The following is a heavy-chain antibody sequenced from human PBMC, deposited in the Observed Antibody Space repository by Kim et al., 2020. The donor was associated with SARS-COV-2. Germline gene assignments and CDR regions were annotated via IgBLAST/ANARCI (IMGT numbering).Heavy chain of an antibody. CDR3: ARVLGIFGVVDSGYNWFDP. V-gene: IGHV3-7*01. CDR2: IKQDGSEK. CDR1: GFTFSSYW. J-gene: IGHJ5*02. Sequence: GGSLRLSCAASGFTFSSYWMSWVRQAPGKGLEWVANIKQDGSEKYYVDSVKGRFTISRDNAKNSLYLQMNSLRAEDTAVYYCARVLGIFGVVDSGYNWFDPWGQGTLVTVSS. D-gene: IGHD3-3*01.